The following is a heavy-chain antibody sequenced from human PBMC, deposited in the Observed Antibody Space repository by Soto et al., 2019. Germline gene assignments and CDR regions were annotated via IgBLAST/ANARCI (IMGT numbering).Heavy chain of an antibody. CDR3: AKESGPNWGFFDY. CDR1: GFTFSNYA. Sequence: EVQLLESGGGLVQPGGSLRLSCAASGFTFSNYAMSWVRQAPGKGLEWVSAITGSDGSTYYADSVKGRFTISRDNSKNTLYVQMNSLRAEDTAVYYCAKESGPNWGFFDYWGQGTLVTVSS. D-gene: IGHD7-27*01. CDR2: ITGSDGST. J-gene: IGHJ4*02. V-gene: IGHV3-23*01.